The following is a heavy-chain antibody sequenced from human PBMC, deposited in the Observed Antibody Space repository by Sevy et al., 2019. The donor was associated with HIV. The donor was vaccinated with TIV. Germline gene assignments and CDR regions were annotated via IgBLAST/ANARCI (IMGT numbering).Heavy chain of an antibody. V-gene: IGHV3-30*04. CDR2: ISYDGKDT. Sequence: GGSLRLSCAASGFTLNSYAMHWVRQTPVRGLEWMAVISYDGKDTYYADSVKGRFTISKDSSKNTLYLQMNSLRAEDTAVYYCAKVGKSVPYYYYGMDVWGQGTTVTVSS. CDR3: AKVGKSVPYYYYGMDV. CDR1: GFTLNSYA. J-gene: IGHJ6*02.